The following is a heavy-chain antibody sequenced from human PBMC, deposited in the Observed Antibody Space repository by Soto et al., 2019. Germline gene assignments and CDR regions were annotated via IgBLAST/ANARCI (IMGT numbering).Heavy chain of an antibody. CDR3: ARDPSSYDSSGYYPGY. D-gene: IGHD3-22*01. V-gene: IGHV3-30-3*01. CDR1: GFTFSSYA. J-gene: IGHJ4*02. Sequence: SGGSLRLSCAASGFTFSSYAMHWVRQAPGKGLEWVAVISYDGSNKYYADSVKGRFTISRDNSKNTLYLQMNSLRAEDTAVYYCARDPSSYDSSGYYPGYWGQGTLVTVSS. CDR2: ISYDGSNK.